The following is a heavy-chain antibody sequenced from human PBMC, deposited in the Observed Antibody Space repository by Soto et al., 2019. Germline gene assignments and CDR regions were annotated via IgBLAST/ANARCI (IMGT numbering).Heavy chain of an antibody. J-gene: IGHJ5*02. CDR2: INPMGGST. V-gene: IGHV1-46*01. CDR1: GYTFINYY. Sequence: ASVKVSCKASGYTFINYYIHWVRQAPGQGLEWMAIINPMGGSTNYAQEFQGRVTLTSDTSTSTVYMELSSLRFEDTALFYCARHLGAGDLWGQGTLVTGSS. D-gene: IGHD6-13*01. CDR3: ARHLGAGDL.